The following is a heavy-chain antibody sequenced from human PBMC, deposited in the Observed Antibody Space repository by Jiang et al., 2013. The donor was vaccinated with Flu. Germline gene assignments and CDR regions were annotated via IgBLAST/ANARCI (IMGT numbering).Heavy chain of an antibody. Sequence: PGLVKPSETLSLTCTVSGGSISSYYWSWIRQPPGKGLEWIGYIYYSGSTNYNPSLKSRVTISVDTSKNQFSLKLSSVTAADTAVYYCARGVGATKVVGPHFDYWGQGTLVTVSS. D-gene: IGHD1-26*01. CDR1: GGSISSYY. J-gene: IGHJ4*02. CDR2: IYYSGST. V-gene: IGHV4-59*01. CDR3: ARGVGATKVVGPHFDY.